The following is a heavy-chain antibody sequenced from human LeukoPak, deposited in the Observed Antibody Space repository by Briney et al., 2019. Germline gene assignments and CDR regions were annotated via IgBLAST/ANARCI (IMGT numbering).Heavy chain of an antibody. Sequence: SETLSLTCTVSGGSLSSYQWNWTRQPPAKGLEGIGYNHYSRSSNYNPSLNSQVTISVDTSKNQFSLKLSSVAAADTAVYDCARVSRIVVVPAAIGQKYGLDVWGKGTPVTVSS. CDR3: ARVSRIVVVPAAIGQKYGLDV. J-gene: IGHJ6*04. V-gene: IGHV4-59*01. D-gene: IGHD2-2*01. CDR2: NHYSRSS. CDR1: GGSLSSYQ.